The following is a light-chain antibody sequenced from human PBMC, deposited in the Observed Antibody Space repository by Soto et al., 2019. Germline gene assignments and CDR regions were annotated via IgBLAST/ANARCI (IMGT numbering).Light chain of an antibody. CDR2: GAS. Sequence: EIVMTQSPATLSVSPGERATLSCRASQSVSGNLAWYQQKPGQAPRLLIYGASTRATGIPARFSGSGSGTECTLPISSLKSEDLAVYYCQQYNNWPQLTFGPRTKVDIK. V-gene: IGKV3-15*01. CDR3: QQYNNWPQLT. J-gene: IGKJ3*01. CDR1: QSVSGN.